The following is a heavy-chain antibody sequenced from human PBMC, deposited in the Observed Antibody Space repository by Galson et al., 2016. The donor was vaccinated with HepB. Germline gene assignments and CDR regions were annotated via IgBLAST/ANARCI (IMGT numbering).Heavy chain of an antibody. D-gene: IGHD2/OR15-2a*01. CDR2: DSMDGRRK. Sequence: FLRLSCAASGFTFSGYGMHWVRQAPGKGLEWVAADSMDGRRKWYAESVEGRFTISRDNFNNTLYLQMSSLIPDDTAVYFCAKRHEYCPPVGCSVDYWGQGTLVSVSS. V-gene: IGHV3-30*18. CDR1: GFTFSGYG. J-gene: IGHJ4*02. CDR3: AKRHEYCPPVGCSVDY.